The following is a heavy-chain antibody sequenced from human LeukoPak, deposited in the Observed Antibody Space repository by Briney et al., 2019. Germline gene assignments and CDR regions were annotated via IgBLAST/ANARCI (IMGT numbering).Heavy chain of an antibody. CDR3: ARESQQLAFDY. J-gene: IGHJ4*02. Sequence: PGRSLRLSCAASGFTFSSYGMHWVRQAPGKGLEWVAVIRYDGSNEYYADSVKGRFTISRDNSKNTLYLQMNSLRAEDTAVYYCARESQQLAFDYWGQGTLVTVSS. V-gene: IGHV3-33*01. D-gene: IGHD6-13*01. CDR1: GFTFSSYG. CDR2: IRYDGSNE.